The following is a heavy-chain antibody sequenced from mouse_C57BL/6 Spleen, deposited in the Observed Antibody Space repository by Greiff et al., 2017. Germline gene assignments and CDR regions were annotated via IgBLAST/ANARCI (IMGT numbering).Heavy chain of an antibody. V-gene: IGHV2-5*01. CDR2: IWSGGST. CDR1: GFSFPSYG. Sequence: QVQLQQSGPGLVQPSQILSITCTVSGFSFPSYGVHWVRPSPGKGLEWLGVIWSGGSTDYNAAFMSRLSITKNNSKSEVLFKRNRLQADDAAIYYCAKKGAMDYWGQGTSVTVSS. CDR3: AKKGAMDY. J-gene: IGHJ4*01.